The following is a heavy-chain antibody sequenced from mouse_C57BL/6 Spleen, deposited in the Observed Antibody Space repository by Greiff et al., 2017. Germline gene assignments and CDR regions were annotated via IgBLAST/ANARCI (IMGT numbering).Heavy chain of an antibody. CDR2: IYPGDGDT. Sequence: VQLQQSGPELVKPGASVKISCKASGYAFSSSWMNWVKQRPGKGLEWIGRIYPGDGDTNYNGKFKGKATLTADKSSSTAYMQLSSLTSEDSAVYFCASGPDGYYEVSYYFDYWGQGTTLTVSS. D-gene: IGHD2-3*01. J-gene: IGHJ2*01. CDR1: GYAFSSSW. V-gene: IGHV1-82*01. CDR3: ASGPDGYYEVSYYFDY.